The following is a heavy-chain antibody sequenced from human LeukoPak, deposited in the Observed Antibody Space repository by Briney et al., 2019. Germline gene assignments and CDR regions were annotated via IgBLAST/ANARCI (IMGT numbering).Heavy chain of an antibody. CDR1: GGSISSYY. J-gene: IGHJ2*01. CDR2: MYTSGST. Sequence: NSSETLSLTCTASGGSISSYYWSWIRPPAGQGLEYIGRMYTSGSTNYNPSLKSRVTISVDTSKNQFSLKLSSVTAADTAVYYCARGYDGSGYYYRNWYFDLWGRGTLVTVSS. CDR3: ARGYDGSGYYYRNWYFDL. D-gene: IGHD3-22*01. V-gene: IGHV4-4*07.